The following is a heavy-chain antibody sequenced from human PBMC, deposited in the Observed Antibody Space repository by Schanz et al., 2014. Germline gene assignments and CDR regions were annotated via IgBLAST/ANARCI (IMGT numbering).Heavy chain of an antibody. CDR3: ARLDPYCRSGTCSRAFDF. J-gene: IGHJ4*02. D-gene: IGHD2-15*01. Sequence: EMQLLESGGGLAQPGGSLRLSCAASGFTLSNYAMSWVRQAPGKGLEWVSRINGDGSRTAYADSVKGRFTISRDSSKNTLFLQMNSLRTEDTAVYYCARLDPYCRSGTCSRAFDFWGQGTLVTVSS. CDR1: GFTLSNYA. V-gene: IGHV3-74*02. CDR2: INGDGSRT.